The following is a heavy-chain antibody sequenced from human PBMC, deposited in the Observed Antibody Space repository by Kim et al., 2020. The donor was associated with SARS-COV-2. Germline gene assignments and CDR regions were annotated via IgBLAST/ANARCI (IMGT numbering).Heavy chain of an antibody. CDR1: GYSFTNFW. J-gene: IGHJ4*02. V-gene: IGHV5-51*01. CDR2: IYPGDSNT. CDR3: VRRLYCAGGACYWGPFDY. D-gene: IGHD2-8*02. Sequence: GESLKISCKASGYSFTNFWIGWVRQMPGKGLEWMGIIYPGDSNTRYSPSFQGQVTISADPSINTASLYWSSLKASDTAMYYCVRRLYCAGGACYWGPFDYWGQGTLVTVSS.